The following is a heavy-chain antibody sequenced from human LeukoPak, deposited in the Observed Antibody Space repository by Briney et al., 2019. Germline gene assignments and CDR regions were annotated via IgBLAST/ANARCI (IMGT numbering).Heavy chain of an antibody. CDR3: AGDLTIFGSGGFDP. CDR1: GFTVSNKY. V-gene: IGHV3-53*01. CDR2: LYNAGST. D-gene: IGHD3-3*01. Sequence: GGSLRLSCVASGFTVSNKYMSWVRQAPGKGLEWVSVLYNAGSTYYADSVKGRFTISRDNSKNTLYLQMNSLRAEDTAVYYCAGDLTIFGSGGFDPWGQGTLVTVSS. J-gene: IGHJ5*02.